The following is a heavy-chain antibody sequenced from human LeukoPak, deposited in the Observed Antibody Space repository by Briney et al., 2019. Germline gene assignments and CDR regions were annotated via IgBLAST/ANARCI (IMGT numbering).Heavy chain of an antibody. CDR2: ISESGGGSYSGGGT. D-gene: IGHD3-10*01. CDR1: GFTFSSYA. J-gene: IGHJ4*02. CDR3: AKDRHMVRGVTYFDY. Sequence: PGGSLRLSCAASGFTFSSYAMTWVRQAPGRGLEWVSTISESGGGSYSGGGTYYGDSVKGRFIISKDGSTNTLFLQMDSLRADDTGIYYCAKDRHMVRGVTYFDYWGQGTLVTVSS. V-gene: IGHV3-23*01.